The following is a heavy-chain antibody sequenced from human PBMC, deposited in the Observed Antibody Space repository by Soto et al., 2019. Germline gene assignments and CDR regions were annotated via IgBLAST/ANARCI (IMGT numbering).Heavy chain of an antibody. J-gene: IGHJ5*02. CDR2: ISAYNGNT. CDR1: GYTFTSYG. Sequence: ASVKVSCKASGYTFTSYGISWVRQAPGQGLDWMGWISAYNGNTNYAQKLQGRVTMTTDTSTSTAYMELRSLRSDDTAVYYCARDLTEYDFWSGPTQGFDPWGKGTLVTVAS. V-gene: IGHV1-18*01. CDR3: ARDLTEYDFWSGPTQGFDP. D-gene: IGHD3-3*01.